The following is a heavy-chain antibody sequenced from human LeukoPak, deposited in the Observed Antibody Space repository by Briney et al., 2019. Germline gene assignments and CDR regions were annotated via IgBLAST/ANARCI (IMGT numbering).Heavy chain of an antibody. Sequence: SETLSLTCTVSGDFISTSNYYWGWIRQPPGKGLEWIGSIYYSGSTYYDPSLKSRVTISVDTSKSQFSLKLSSVTAADTAVYYCASSSALNWFDPWGQGTLVTVSS. CDR3: ASSSALNWFDP. CDR1: GDFISTSNYY. J-gene: IGHJ5*02. V-gene: IGHV4-39*01. D-gene: IGHD3-22*01. CDR2: IYYSGST.